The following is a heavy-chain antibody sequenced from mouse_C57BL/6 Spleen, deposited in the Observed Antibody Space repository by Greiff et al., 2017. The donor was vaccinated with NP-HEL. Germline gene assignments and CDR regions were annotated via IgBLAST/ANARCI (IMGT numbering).Heavy chain of an antibody. J-gene: IGHJ4*01. CDR1: GFTFSDYY. Sequence: EVQLVESEGGLVQPGSSMKLSCTASGFTFSDYYMAWVRQVPEKGLEWVANINYDGSSTYYLDSLKSRFIISRDNAKNILYLQMSSLKSEDTATYYCARYSNYEAMDYWGQGTSVTVSS. D-gene: IGHD2-5*01. V-gene: IGHV5-16*01. CDR2: INYDGSST. CDR3: ARYSNYEAMDY.